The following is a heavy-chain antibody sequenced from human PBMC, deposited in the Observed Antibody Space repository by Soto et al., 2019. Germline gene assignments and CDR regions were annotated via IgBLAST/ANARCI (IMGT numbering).Heavy chain of an antibody. Sequence: ASVNVSCKASGGTFSSYAISWVRQAPGQGLELMGGIIPIFGTANYAQKFQGRVTITAVXXXXXAXMXLXXXXSEXTAVYYCARDNKYYYYGMDVWGQGTTVTVSS. J-gene: IGHJ6*02. V-gene: IGHV1-69*13. CDR3: ARDNKYYYYGMDV. CDR1: GGTFSSYA. CDR2: IIPIFGTA.